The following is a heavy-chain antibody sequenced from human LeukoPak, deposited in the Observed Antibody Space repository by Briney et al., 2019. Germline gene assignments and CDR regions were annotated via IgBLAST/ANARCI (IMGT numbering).Heavy chain of an antibody. V-gene: IGHV3-21*04. CDR2: ISSSNSYI. Sequence: GGSLRLSCAASGFTFSSYSMNWVRQAPGKGLEWVSSISSSNSYIYYADSVKGRFTISRDNAKNSLYLQMNSLRAEDTAVYYCARAVVVPAAIGDAFDIWGQGTMVTVSS. CDR3: ARAVVVPAAIGDAFDI. D-gene: IGHD2-2*02. J-gene: IGHJ3*02. CDR1: GFTFSSYS.